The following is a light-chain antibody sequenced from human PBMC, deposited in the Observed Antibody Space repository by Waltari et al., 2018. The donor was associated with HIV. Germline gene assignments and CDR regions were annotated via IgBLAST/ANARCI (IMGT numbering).Light chain of an antibody. J-gene: IGKJ1*01. CDR3: QQYNDLPQT. CDR1: PNVRAN. Sequence: VMTQSPDTLSVSPGERATLSCMATPNVRANLAWYQVRPGQAPILLIYGATSRTTVFAARFSASGSGTEFTLTISSLQSEDFAIYYCQQYNDLPQTFGQGTMVDMK. V-gene: IGKV3-15*01. CDR2: GAT.